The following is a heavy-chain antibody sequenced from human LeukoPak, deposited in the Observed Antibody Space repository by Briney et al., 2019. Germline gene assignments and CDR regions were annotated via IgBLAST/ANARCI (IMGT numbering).Heavy chain of an antibody. CDR1: GYTFTNYY. Sequence: ASVKVSCKASGYTFTNYYIYWVRQAPGQGLEWMGIIKPSGGSTNFAQKFQGRVTMTTDTSTITVYMELSSLRSEDTAVYYCAREGVKEEFGDFQHWGQGTLVTVSS. CDR3: AREGVKEEFGDFQH. J-gene: IGHJ1*01. D-gene: IGHD3-10*01. CDR2: IKPSGGST. V-gene: IGHV1-46*01.